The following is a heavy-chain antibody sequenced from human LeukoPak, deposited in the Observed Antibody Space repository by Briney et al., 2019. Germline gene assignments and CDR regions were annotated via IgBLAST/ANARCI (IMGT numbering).Heavy chain of an antibody. Sequence: PGGSLRLSCAASGFTFSSYAMHWVRQAPGKGLEYVSAISSNGGSTYYANSVKGRFTISRDNAKNSLYLQMNSLRAEDTAFYYCARHGGIAVASNWFDPWGQGTLVTVSS. CDR3: ARHGGIAVASNWFDP. CDR2: ISSNGGST. J-gene: IGHJ5*02. CDR1: GFTFSSYA. D-gene: IGHD6-19*01. V-gene: IGHV3-64*01.